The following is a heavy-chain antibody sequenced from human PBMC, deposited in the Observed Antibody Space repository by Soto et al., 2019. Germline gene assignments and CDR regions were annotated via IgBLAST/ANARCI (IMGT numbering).Heavy chain of an antibody. Sequence: VQLVESGGGLVQPGRSVRLSCAASGFSFDDYAMHWVRQAPGKGLEWIAGISWNSVSIDYADSVKGRFTISRDNAKNSQYLQMNSLRAEDTALYYCAKERIRYLEDWGQGTLVTVSS. J-gene: IGHJ4*02. CDR1: GFSFDDYA. CDR3: AKERIRYLED. D-gene: IGHD3-9*01. V-gene: IGHV3-9*01. CDR2: ISWNSVSI.